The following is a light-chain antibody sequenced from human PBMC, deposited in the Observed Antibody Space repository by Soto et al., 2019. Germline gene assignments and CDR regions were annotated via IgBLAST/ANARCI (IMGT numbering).Light chain of an antibody. CDR2: DDT. J-gene: IGLJ2*01. CDR3: QVWDSTSDPLV. V-gene: IGLV3-21*02. Sequence: SYELTQPPSVSVAPGQTARITCGGNSIGSKSVHWYQQKPGQAPVLVVYDDTDRPSGIPERFSGSNSGNTATLTISRVEAGDEADYHCQVWDSTSDPLVFGGGTQLTVL. CDR1: SIGSKS.